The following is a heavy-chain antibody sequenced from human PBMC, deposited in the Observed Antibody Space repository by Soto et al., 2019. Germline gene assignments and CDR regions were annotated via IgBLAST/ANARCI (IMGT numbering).Heavy chain of an antibody. J-gene: IGHJ5*02. V-gene: IGHV4-30-4*01. D-gene: IGHD3-10*01. Sequence: SETLSLTCTVSGGSINSGDYYWSWIRQPPGKGLEWIGNVYYSGSTNYNPSLKSRVTISVDTSKNQFSLNLSSVTAADTAVFFCARGHFYGSGSYFANWFDPWGQGTLVTSPQ. CDR1: GGSINSGDYY. CDR3: ARGHFYGSGSYFANWFDP. CDR2: VYYSGST.